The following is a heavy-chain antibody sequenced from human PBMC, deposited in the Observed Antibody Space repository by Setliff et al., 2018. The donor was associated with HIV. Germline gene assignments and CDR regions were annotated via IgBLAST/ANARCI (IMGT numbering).Heavy chain of an antibody. J-gene: IGHJ4*02. V-gene: IGHV1-8*01. Sequence: ASVKVSCKTSGYTFTSYDINWVRQATGQGLEWMGWMNPNSGNTGYAQKFQGRVTMTRNTSISTAYMELSSLRSEDTAMYYCGRDHQTMLWLDYWGQGTLVTVSS. CDR2: MNPNSGNT. CDR1: GYTFTSYD. CDR3: GRDHQTMLWLDY. D-gene: IGHD2-21*01.